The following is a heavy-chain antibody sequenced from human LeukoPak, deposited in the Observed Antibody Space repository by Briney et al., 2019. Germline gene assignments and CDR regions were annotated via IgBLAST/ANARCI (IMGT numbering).Heavy chain of an antibody. D-gene: IGHD3-10*01. J-gene: IGHJ4*02. CDR1: GYTFTSYY. Sequence: ASVKVSCKASGYTFTSYYMHWVRQAPGQGLEWMGIINPSGGSTGYAQKFQGRVTMTRDTSTSTVYMELSSLRSEDTAVYYCARAPLLWFASRWGQGTLVTVSS. CDR3: ARAPLLWFASR. CDR2: INPSGGST. V-gene: IGHV1-46*01.